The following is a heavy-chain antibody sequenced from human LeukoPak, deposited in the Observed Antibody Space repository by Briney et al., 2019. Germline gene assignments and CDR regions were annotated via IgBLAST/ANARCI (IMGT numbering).Heavy chain of an antibody. CDR2: IRYDGSNK. CDR3: AKRTAAAGTLYYYYYYMDV. CDR1: GFTFSSYG. D-gene: IGHD6-13*01. J-gene: IGHJ6*03. V-gene: IGHV3-30*02. Sequence: GGSLRLSCAASGFTFSSYGMHWVRQAPGKGLEWVAFIRYDGSNKYYADSVKGRFTISRDNSKNTLYLQMNSLRAEDTAVYYCAKRTAAAGTLYYYYYYMDVWGKGTTVTVSS.